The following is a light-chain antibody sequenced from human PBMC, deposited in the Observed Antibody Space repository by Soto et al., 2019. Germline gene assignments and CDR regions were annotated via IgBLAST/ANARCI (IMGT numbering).Light chain of an antibody. CDR3: QEYNRFSSWT. Sequence: DIQMTQSPSTLSSSVGYGFTISFRASQSISYYLAWYQKKPGKAPKVLIWNASTLQRGVPSRFSGSGSGTEFTLTISSLLPDDFATYYCQEYNRFSSWTFGQGTKVDI. J-gene: IGKJ1*01. CDR2: NAS. CDR1: QSISYY. V-gene: IGKV1-5*01.